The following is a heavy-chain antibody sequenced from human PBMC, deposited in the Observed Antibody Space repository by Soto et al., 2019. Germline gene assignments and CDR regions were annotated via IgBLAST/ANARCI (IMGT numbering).Heavy chain of an antibody. Sequence: KESGPTLVKPTETLTLTCTFSGFSLTTSGVGVGWIRQPPGKALEWLAVVYWDDDKRYSPSLRSRLTITKDASKNQVVLTMTNMDPVDTATYYCAHRQAGYNSGWNEGYFDYWGQGTLVAVSS. CDR3: AHRQAGYNSGWNEGYFDY. V-gene: IGHV2-5*02. J-gene: IGHJ4*02. D-gene: IGHD6-19*01. CDR2: VYWDDDK. CDR1: GFSLTTSGVG.